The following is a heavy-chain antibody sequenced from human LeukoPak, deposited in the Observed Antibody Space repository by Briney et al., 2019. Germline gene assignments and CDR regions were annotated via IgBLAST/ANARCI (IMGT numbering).Heavy chain of an antibody. V-gene: IGHV3-23*01. J-gene: IGHJ4*02. Sequence: GGSLRLSCAASGFTFHGYPMTWVRQAPGKGLEWVSTISGSGLSTYYADSVKGRFSISRDNSNQTLYLQMSSVRADDTAVYYCARGQGVVGATTRGYFGYWGQGALVTISS. CDR2: ISGSGLST. D-gene: IGHD1-26*01. CDR3: ARGQGVVGATTRGYFGY. CDR1: GFTFHGYP.